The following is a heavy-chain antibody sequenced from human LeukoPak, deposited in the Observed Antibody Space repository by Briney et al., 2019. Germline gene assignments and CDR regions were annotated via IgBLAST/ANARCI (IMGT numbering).Heavy chain of an antibody. CDR3: ARGRGGYCSSTSCQNWFDP. CDR1: GYTFTSYG. CDR2: ISAYNGNT. V-gene: IGHV1-18*01. Sequence: ASVKVSCKASGYTFTSYGISWVRQAPGQGLEWMGWISAYNGNTNYAQKLQGRVTMTTDTSTSTAYMELRSLRSDDTAVYYCARGRGGYCSSTSCQNWFDPWGQGTLVTVSS. D-gene: IGHD2-2*01. J-gene: IGHJ5*02.